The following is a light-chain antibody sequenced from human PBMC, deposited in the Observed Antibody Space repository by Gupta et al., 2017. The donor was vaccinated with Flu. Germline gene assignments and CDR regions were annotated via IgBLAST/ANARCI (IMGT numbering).Light chain of an antibody. CDR2: DTS. J-gene: IGKJ4*01. V-gene: IGKV3-11*01. CDR3: QQRSDWLS. CDR1: QSVRDY. Sequence: SPATLSLSPGDRATLSGRASQSVRDYLAWYQQKPGQAPRLLIYDTSNRATGIPARFSGSGSGTDYTLTITSLEPEDFAVYFCQQRSDWLSFGGGTKVEIK.